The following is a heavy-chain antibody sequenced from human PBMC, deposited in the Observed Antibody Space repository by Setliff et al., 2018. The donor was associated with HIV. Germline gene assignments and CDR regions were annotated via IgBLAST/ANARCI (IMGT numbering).Heavy chain of an antibody. CDR3: ARQKGYGGNPFDY. D-gene: IGHD4-17*01. V-gene: IGHV4-61*02. J-gene: IGHJ4*02. CDR1: GGSISSGSYY. CDR2: IYTSGST. Sequence: TSETLSLTCTVSGGSISSGSYYWSWIRQPAGKGLEWIGRIYTSGSTNYNPSLKSRVTISVDTSKNQFSLKLSSVTAADTAVYYCARQKGYGGNPFDYWGQGTLVTVSS.